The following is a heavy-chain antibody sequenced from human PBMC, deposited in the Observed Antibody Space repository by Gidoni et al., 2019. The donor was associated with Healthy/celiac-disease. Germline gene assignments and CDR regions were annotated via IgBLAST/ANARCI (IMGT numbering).Heavy chain of an antibody. J-gene: IGHJ4*02. D-gene: IGHD6-19*01. CDR2: IRSKANSYAT. V-gene: IGHV3-73*02. Sequence: EVQLVESGGGLVQPGGSLKLSSSPPGFTFGGPAMPGVPQASGKGLEWVGRIRSKANSYATAYAASVKGRFTISGDDSKNTAYLQMNSLKTEDTAVYYCTRPLYSSGWYEVDYWGQGTLVTVSS. CDR1: GFTFGGPA. CDR3: TRPLYSSGWYEVDY.